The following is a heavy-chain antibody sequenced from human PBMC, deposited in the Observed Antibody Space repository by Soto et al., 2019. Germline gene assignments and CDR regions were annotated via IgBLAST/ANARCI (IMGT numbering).Heavy chain of an antibody. V-gene: IGHV2-5*01. CDR3: AQGPPEYGMDV. J-gene: IGHJ6*02. CDR1: GFSLSTRGMG. Sequence: ESGPTLVNPTETLTLTCTFSGFSLSTRGMGVAWIRQPPGRALEWLALIYWNDDPRYSPSLKSRLTTTKDTTKNQVVLTMTNMEPVDTATYYCAQGPPEYGMDVWGQGTMVTVSS. CDR2: IYWNDDP.